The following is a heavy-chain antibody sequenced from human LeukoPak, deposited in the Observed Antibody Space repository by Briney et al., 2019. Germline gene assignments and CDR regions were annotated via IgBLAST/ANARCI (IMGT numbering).Heavy chain of an antibody. J-gene: IGHJ3*02. Sequence: PGGSLRLSCAASGFTLSDSAMHWVRQASGKGLEWVGRIRSKANNYATAYAASVKGRFTISRDDSKNTAYLQMNSLKIEDTAVYYCTRQRFDAFDIWGQGTMVTVSS. CDR2: IRSKANNYAT. CDR1: GFTLSDSA. CDR3: TRQRFDAFDI. D-gene: IGHD5-24*01. V-gene: IGHV3-73*01.